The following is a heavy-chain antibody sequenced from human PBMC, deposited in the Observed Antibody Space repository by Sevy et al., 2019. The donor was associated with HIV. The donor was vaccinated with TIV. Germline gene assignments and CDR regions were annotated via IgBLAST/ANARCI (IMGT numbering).Heavy chain of an antibody. Sequence: GGSLRLSCVASGFTLNSYWMHWVRQAPGKGLEWVANIKQDGSVKYYVDPVKGRFTISRDNARNLLYLQMNSLRVEDTALYYCVRAIAADGSFWGQGTLVTVSS. J-gene: IGHJ4*02. D-gene: IGHD6-13*01. CDR3: VRAIAADGSF. CDR1: GFTLNSYW. CDR2: IKQDGSVK. V-gene: IGHV3-7*01.